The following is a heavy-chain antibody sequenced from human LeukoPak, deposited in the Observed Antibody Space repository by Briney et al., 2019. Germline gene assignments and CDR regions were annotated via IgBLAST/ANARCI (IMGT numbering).Heavy chain of an antibody. CDR3: ARELPNYYDSSGRRLGVDV. D-gene: IGHD3-22*01. V-gene: IGHV3-53*01. J-gene: IGHJ6*02. Sequence: GGSLRLSCAASGFTVSSNYMSWVRQAPGKGLEWVSVIYSGGSTYYADSVKGRFTISRDNSKNTLYLQMNSLRAEDTAVYYCARELPNYYDSSGRRLGVDVWGQGTTVTVSS. CDR1: GFTVSSNY. CDR2: IYSGGST.